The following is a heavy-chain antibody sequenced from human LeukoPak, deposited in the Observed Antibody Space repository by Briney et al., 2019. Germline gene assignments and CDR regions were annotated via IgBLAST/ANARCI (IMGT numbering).Heavy chain of an antibody. Sequence: TGGSLRLSCSASGFPFSSSAMSWVRQTPANGLEWVSSITGDGVTTYYADSVKGRFTISRDNSKNVFFLQMNSLGAEDPASYFCAKERRRVDTSMIRSYYFDYWGQGTPVTVSS. J-gene: IGHJ4*02. CDR2: ITGDGVTT. V-gene: IGHV3-23*01. D-gene: IGHD3-16*01. CDR3: AKERRRVDTSMIRSYYFDY. CDR1: GFPFSSSA.